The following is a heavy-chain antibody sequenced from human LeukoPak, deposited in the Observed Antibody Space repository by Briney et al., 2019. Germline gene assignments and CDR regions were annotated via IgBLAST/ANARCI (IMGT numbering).Heavy chain of an antibody. V-gene: IGHV1-69*04. CDR3: ARGSGDCYTY. CDR2: IIPILGIA. CDR1: GGTFSSYA. Sequence: SVKVSCKASGGTFSSYAISWVRQAPGQGLEWMGRIIPILGIANYAQKFQGRVTITADKSTSTAYMELSSLRSEDTAVYCCARGSGDCYTYWGQGTLVTVSS. J-gene: IGHJ4*02. D-gene: IGHD2-21*02.